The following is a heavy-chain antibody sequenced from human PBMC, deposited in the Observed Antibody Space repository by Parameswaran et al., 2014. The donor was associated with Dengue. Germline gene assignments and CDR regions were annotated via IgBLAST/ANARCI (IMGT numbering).Heavy chain of an antibody. CDR3: ASARGDFGVVIYWFDP. CDR2: ISSSSTI. V-gene: IGHV3-69-1*01. J-gene: IGHJ5*02. Sequence: VRQMPGKGLEWVSSISSSSTIYYADSVKGRFTISRDNAKNSLYLQMNSLRAEDTAVYYCASARGDFGVVIYWFDPWGQGTLVTVSS. D-gene: IGHD3-3*01.